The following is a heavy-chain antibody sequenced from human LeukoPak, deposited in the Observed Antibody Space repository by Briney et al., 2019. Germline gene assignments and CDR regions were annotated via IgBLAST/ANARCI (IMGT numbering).Heavy chain of an antibody. J-gene: IGHJ3*02. D-gene: IGHD3-16*01. Sequence: PGGPLRLSCAASGFTFSSYSMNWVRQAPGKGLEWVSSISSSSSYIYYADSVKGRFTISRDNAKNSLYLQMNSLRAEDTAVYYCAREQWGLGAFDIWGQGTMVTVSS. CDR1: GFTFSSYS. CDR2: ISSSSSYI. V-gene: IGHV3-21*01. CDR3: AREQWGLGAFDI.